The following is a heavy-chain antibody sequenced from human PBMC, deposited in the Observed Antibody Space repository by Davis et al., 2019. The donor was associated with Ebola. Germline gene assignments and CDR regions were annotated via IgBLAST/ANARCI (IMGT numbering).Heavy chain of an antibody. J-gene: IGHJ4*02. CDR2: INPNSGGT. CDR1: GYTFTGYY. V-gene: IGHV1-2*06. D-gene: IGHD5-24*01. CDR3: AREIGWLQLGLDY. Sequence: ASVKVSCKASGYTFTGYYMHWVRQAPGQGLEWMGRINPNSGGTNYAQKFQGRVTMTRDTSISTAYMELSRLRSDDTAVYYCAREIGWLQLGLDYWGQGTLVTVSS.